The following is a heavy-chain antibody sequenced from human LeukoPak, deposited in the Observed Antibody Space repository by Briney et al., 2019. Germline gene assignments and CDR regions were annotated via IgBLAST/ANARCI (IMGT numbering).Heavy chain of an antibody. Sequence: GESLRLPCAASGFTFSDSWMSWVRQAPGKGPEWVANIKEDGSEKYYVDSVKGRFTISRDNVENSLYLQMNSLRAEDTAVYYCAKTGDRDFWGQGTLVTVSS. CDR2: IKEDGSEK. V-gene: IGHV3-7*01. J-gene: IGHJ4*02. D-gene: IGHD7-27*01. CDR1: GFTFSDSW. CDR3: AKTGDRDF.